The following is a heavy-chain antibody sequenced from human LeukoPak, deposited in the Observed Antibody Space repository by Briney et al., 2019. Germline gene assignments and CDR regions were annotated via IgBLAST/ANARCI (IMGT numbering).Heavy chain of an antibody. V-gene: IGHV3-53*01. CDR3: AKDASGPAF. J-gene: IGHJ4*02. Sequence: GGSLRLPCAASGFTVSNTYMSWVRQAPGKGLEWVSVIYSSGGTFYSDSVKGRFTISRAYSENTLNLQMNGLRADDTATYYCAKDASGPAFWGQGTLVTVSS. CDR1: GFTVSNTY. D-gene: IGHD1-26*01. CDR2: IYSSGGT.